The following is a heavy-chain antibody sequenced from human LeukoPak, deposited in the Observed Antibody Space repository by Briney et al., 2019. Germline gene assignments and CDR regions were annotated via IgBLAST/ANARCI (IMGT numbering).Heavy chain of an antibody. CDR2: IYYSGST. D-gene: IGHD4-11*01. CDR1: GGSISSYY. V-gene: IGHV4-59*01. CDR3: AREGLEVDYSLNYYYYGMDV. J-gene: IGHJ6*02. Sequence: SETLSLTCTVSGGSISSYYWSWIRQPPGKGLEWIGYIYYSGSTNYNPSLKSRVTISVDTSKNQFSLKLSSVTAADTAVYYCAREGLEVDYSLNYYYYGMDVWGQGTTVTVSS.